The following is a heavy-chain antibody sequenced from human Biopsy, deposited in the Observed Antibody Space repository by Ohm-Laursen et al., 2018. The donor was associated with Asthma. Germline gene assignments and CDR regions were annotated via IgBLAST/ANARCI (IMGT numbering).Heavy chain of an antibody. CDR3: ARDRMPTIIPDPCYYHGIDV. D-gene: IGHD2-21*01. Sequence: TLSLTCTVSGGAIDSGAYYWSWIRQLPGKGLEWIGYIYYSGSTYYNPSLKSRITISVDTSQNQFSLNLNSVTAADTAVYYCARDRMPTIIPDPCYYHGIDVWGQGTTVTVSS. J-gene: IGHJ6*02. CDR2: IYYSGST. CDR1: GGAIDSGAYY. V-gene: IGHV4-31*03.